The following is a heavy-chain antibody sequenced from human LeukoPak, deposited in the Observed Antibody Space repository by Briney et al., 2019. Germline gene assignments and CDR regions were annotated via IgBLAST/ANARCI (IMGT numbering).Heavy chain of an antibody. CDR3: ASRGYSYGQEYFQH. Sequence: GGSLRLSCAASGFTFSSYSMNWVRQAPGKGLEWVSSISSSSSYIYYADSVKGRFTISRDNAKNSLYLQMNSLRAEDTAVYYCASRGYSYGQEYFQHWGQGTLVTVSS. CDR1: GFTFSSYS. CDR2: ISSSSSYI. J-gene: IGHJ1*01. D-gene: IGHD5-18*01. V-gene: IGHV3-21*01.